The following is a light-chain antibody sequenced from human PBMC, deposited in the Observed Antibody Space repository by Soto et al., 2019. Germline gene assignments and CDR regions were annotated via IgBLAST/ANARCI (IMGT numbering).Light chain of an antibody. CDR2: AAS. CDR1: QSISSY. V-gene: IGKV1-39*01. Sequence: DIQMTQSPSSLSASVGDRVTITCRASQSISSYLNWYQQKPGKAPKLLIYAASSLQSGVPSRFSGSRSGTDFTLTISSLQPEDFATYYCQQSYSTPRKFGQGTKADI. CDR3: QQSYSTPRK. J-gene: IGKJ1*01.